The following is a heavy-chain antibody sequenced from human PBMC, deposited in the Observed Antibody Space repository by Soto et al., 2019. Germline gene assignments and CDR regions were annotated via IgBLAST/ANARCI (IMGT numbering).Heavy chain of an antibody. D-gene: IGHD6-19*01. V-gene: IGHV3-30*03. J-gene: IGHJ3*02. CDR2: ISYDGSNK. CDR1: GFTFSNYG. Sequence: QVQLVESGGGVVQPGRSLRLSCAASGFTFSNYGMHWVRQAPGKGLEWVAVISYDGSNKYYADSVKGRFTISRDNSKNTLYLQMNSLRAEDTAVYYCARDISQYSSGWEDAFDIWGQGTMVTVSS. CDR3: ARDISQYSSGWEDAFDI.